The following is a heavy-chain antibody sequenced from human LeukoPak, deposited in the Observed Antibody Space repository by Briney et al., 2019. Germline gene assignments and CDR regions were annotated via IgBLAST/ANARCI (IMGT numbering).Heavy chain of an antibody. CDR2: IYHSGST. Sequence: PSETLSLTCTVSGGSISSSSYYWGWIRQPPGKGLEWIGSIYHSGSTYYNPSLKSRVTISVDTSKNQFSLKLSSVTAADTAVYYCARDGSDYYGSGSFDYWGQGTLVTVSS. D-gene: IGHD3-10*01. V-gene: IGHV4-39*07. CDR1: GGSISSSSYY. CDR3: ARDGSDYYGSGSFDY. J-gene: IGHJ4*02.